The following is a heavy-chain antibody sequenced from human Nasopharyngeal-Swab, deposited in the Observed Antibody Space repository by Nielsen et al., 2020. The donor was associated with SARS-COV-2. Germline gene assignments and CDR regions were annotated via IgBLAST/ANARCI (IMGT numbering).Heavy chain of an antibody. CDR2: IWYDGSNK. CDR1: GFTFSSYG. V-gene: IGHV3-33*01. CDR3: ARDGTYYDFWSGLPDY. D-gene: IGHD3-3*01. J-gene: IGHJ4*02. Sequence: GESLKISCAASGFTFSSYGMHWVRQAPGKGLEWVAVIWYDGSNKYYADSVKGRFTISRDNSKNTLNLQMNSLRAEDTAVYYCARDGTYYDFWSGLPDYWGQGTLVTVSS.